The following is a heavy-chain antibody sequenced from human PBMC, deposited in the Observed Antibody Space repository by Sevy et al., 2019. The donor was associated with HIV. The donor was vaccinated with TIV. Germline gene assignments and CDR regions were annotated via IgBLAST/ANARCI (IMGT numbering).Heavy chain of an antibody. CDR1: GFTFSYSG. CDR2: IQYDGNNK. CDR3: AKNTAAVGTGGFDY. J-gene: IGHJ4*02. Sequence: GGSLRLSCAASGFTFSYSGMHWVRQAPGQGLEWVTFIQYDGNNKYYADCVKGRFTISRDNSKNTLYLQMNSLRSDDTAVYYCAKNTAAVGTGGFDYWGQGTLVTVSS. D-gene: IGHD6-13*01. V-gene: IGHV3-30*02.